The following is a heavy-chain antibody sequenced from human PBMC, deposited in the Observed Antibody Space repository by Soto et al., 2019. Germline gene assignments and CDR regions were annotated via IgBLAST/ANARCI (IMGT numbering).Heavy chain of an antibody. D-gene: IGHD2-15*01. Sequence: PSETLSLTCTVSGGSLSSYYWGWIRQPPGKGLEWIGSIYYSGGTYYNPSLKSRVTISVDTSKNQFSLKLSSVTAADTAVYYCARHTPAISISDHWGQGTLVTVSS. J-gene: IGHJ4*02. CDR3: ARHTPAISISDH. CDR2: IYYSGGT. V-gene: IGHV4-39*01. CDR1: GGSLSSYY.